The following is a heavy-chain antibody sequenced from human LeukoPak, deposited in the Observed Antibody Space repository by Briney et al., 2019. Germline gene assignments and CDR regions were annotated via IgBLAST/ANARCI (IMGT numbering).Heavy chain of an antibody. Sequence: SETLSLTCTVSGGSVSSSSYYWGWIRQPPGKGLEWIGSIYHSGSTYYNPSLKSRVTISVDTSKNQFSLKLSSVTAADTAVYYCARSHGDYVGWFDPWGQGTLVTVSS. V-gene: IGHV4-39*07. CDR2: IYHSGST. J-gene: IGHJ5*02. CDR3: ARSHGDYVGWFDP. D-gene: IGHD4-17*01. CDR1: GGSVSSSSYY.